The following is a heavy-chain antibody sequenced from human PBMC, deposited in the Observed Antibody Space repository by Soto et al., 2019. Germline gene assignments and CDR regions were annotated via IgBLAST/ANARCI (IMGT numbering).Heavy chain of an antibody. Sequence: GGSLRLSCAASGFSFSSYGMQWVRQAPGKGLEWVAVISYDGSNKYYADSVKDRFTISRDNSEKTLYLQMNSLRADDTAVYYCVAGQYFFDYCGQGTLVTVSS. CDR1: GFSFSSYG. J-gene: IGHJ4*02. D-gene: IGHD6-19*01. CDR2: ISYDGSNK. CDR3: VAGQYFFDY. V-gene: IGHV3-30*03.